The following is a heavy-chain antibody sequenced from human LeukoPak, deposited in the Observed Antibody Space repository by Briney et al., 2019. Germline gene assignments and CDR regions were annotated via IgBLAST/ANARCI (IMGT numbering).Heavy chain of an antibody. Sequence: GGSLRLSCAASGLSVADYGMSWVRQAPGKGLEWVSGIDWSGESTGYAGSVKGRFTISRDNVENALYLQMNSLRAEDTGLYFCTRDLSASWYSLAYWGRGTLVTVSS. CDR3: TRDLSASWYSLAY. J-gene: IGHJ4*02. D-gene: IGHD2-2*01. CDR2: IDWSGEST. CDR1: GLSVADYG. V-gene: IGHV3-20*04.